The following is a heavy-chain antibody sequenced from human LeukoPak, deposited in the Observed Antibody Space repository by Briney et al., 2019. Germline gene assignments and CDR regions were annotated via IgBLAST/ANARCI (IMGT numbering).Heavy chain of an antibody. CDR3: ARARCDTCGYGS. V-gene: IGHV3-66*02. J-gene: IGHJ5*02. Sequence: GRSLRLSCAASGFAVSNNYMSWVRQAPGKGLEWVAVIYDGGHTDYADSVKGRFTISRGSSKNTLYLQMNSLRPEDTAEYYCARARCDTCGYGSWGQGTLVTVSS. CDR2: IYDGGHT. D-gene: IGHD3-22*01. CDR1: GFAVSNNY.